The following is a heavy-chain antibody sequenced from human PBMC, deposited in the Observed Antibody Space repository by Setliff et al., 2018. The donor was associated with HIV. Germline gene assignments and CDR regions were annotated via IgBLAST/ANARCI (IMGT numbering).Heavy chain of an antibody. D-gene: IGHD5-12*01. CDR2: IFPGGAT. CDR3: AKSSPSIGYITDC. Sequence: SETLSLTCSVSGVSISSYYWSWIRHSPGKGLEWIGIIFPGGATNYNPSLTSRVTISVDTSKNHLFLKLTSVTTADTAVYFCAKSSPSIGYITDCWGQGAPVTVTS. CDR1: GVSISSYY. J-gene: IGHJ4*02. V-gene: IGHV4-59*01.